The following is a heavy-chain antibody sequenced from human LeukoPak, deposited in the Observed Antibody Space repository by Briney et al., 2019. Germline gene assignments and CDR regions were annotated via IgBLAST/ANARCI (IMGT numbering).Heavy chain of an antibody. Sequence: PSETLSLTCTVSGYSISSGYYWGWIRQPPGKGLEWIGSIYHSGSTYYNPSLKSRVTMSVDTSKNQFSLKLSSVTAADTAVYYCARLVPYYYDSSGYPNWFDPWGQGTLVTVSS. CDR1: GYSISSGYY. J-gene: IGHJ5*02. CDR2: IYHSGST. CDR3: ARLVPYYYDSSGYPNWFDP. D-gene: IGHD3-22*01. V-gene: IGHV4-38-2*02.